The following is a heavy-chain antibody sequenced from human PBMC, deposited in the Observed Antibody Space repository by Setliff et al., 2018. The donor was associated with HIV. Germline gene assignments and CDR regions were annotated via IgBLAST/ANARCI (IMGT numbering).Heavy chain of an antibody. Sequence: VKVSCRTSGYTFTNYGVSWVRQAPGQGLQWLGCIDTYTGYTHYAKDLQARVTMTANTSTSTAYMYLRSLTSDDSAMYYCAATGSGGHVHWGQGTLVTVSS. D-gene: IGHD5-12*01. CDR1: GYTFTNYG. V-gene: IGHV1-18*01. J-gene: IGHJ4*02. CDR3: AATGSGGHVH. CDR2: IDTYTGYT.